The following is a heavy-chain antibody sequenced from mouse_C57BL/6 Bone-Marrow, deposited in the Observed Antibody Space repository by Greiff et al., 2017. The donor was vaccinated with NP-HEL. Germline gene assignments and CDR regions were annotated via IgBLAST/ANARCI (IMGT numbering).Heavy chain of an antibody. D-gene: IGHD3-3*01. J-gene: IGHJ3*01. CDR3: ARDEAGRINPWFAY. CDR2: ISYDGSN. V-gene: IGHV3-6*01. CDR1: GYSITSGYY. Sequence: ESGPGLVKPSQSLSLTCSVTGYSITSGYYWNWIRQFPGNKLEWMGYISYDGSNNYNPSLKNRISITRDTSKNQFFLKLNSVTTEDTATYYCARDEAGRINPWFAYGGQGTLVTVSA.